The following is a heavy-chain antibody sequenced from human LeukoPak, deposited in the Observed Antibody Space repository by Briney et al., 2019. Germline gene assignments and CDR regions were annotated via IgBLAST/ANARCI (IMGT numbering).Heavy chain of an antibody. J-gene: IGHJ6*02. Sequence: GRSLRLSCAASGFTFSSYAMLWVRQAPGKGLEWVAVISYDGSNKYYADSVKGRFTISRDNSKNTLYLQMNSLRAEDTAVYYCARARLPRLYYGMDVWGQGTTVTVSS. CDR1: GFTFSSYA. D-gene: IGHD5-12*01. V-gene: IGHV3-30*04. CDR2: ISYDGSNK. CDR3: ARARLPRLYYGMDV.